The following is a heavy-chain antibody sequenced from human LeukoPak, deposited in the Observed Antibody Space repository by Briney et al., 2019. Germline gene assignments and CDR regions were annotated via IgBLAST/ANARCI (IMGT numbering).Heavy chain of an antibody. CDR3: ARDPLGIQLWPEPYYFDY. V-gene: IGHV3-7*01. CDR2: IKEDGTET. Sequence: GGSLRLSCAASGFMFSSNWMSWVRLAPGKGLEWVANIKEDGTETYYVDSVKGRFTISRDNAKNSLYLQMNSLRAEDTAVYYCARDPLGIQLWPEPYYFDYWGQGTLVTVSS. J-gene: IGHJ4*02. D-gene: IGHD5-18*01. CDR1: GFMFSSNW.